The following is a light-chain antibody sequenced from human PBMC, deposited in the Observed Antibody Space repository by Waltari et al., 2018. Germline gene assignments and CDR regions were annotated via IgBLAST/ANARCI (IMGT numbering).Light chain of an antibody. J-gene: IGLJ2*01. Sequence: QSVLTQPPSASGTPGPRVTIPWSGSSSTIGSNTVNWYQQRPGTAPKPLIYTNNQRPSGVPDRFSGSKSGTSASLAISGLQSEDEADYYCAAWDDSLNGVVFGGGTKLTVL. CDR3: AAWDDSLNGVV. CDR1: SSTIGSNT. CDR2: TNN. V-gene: IGLV1-44*01.